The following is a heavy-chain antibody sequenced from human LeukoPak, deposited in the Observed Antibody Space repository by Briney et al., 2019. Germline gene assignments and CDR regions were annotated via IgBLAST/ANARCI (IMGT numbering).Heavy chain of an antibody. Sequence: GGSLRLSCAASGFTFSSYAMHWVRQAPGKGLEWVAVISYDGSNKYYADSVKGRFTISRDNSKNTLYLQMNSLRAEDTAVYYCARGTYYDSSGPPRDWGQGTLVTVSS. CDR3: ARGTYYDSSGPPRD. V-gene: IGHV3-30-3*01. CDR2: ISYDGSNK. D-gene: IGHD3-22*01. CDR1: GFTFSSYA. J-gene: IGHJ4*02.